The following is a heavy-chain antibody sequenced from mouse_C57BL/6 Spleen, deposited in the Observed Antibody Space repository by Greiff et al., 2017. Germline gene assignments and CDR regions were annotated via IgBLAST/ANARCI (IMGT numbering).Heavy chain of an antibody. D-gene: IGHD1-1*01. Sequence: VQLKESGGGLVKPGGSLKLSCAASGFSFSDYGMNWVRQAPEKGLEWVAYISSGSGTIYYADTVKGRFTISRDNAKNTLFLQMTSLRSEDTAMYYCARKGYGSPYYYAMDYWGQGTSVTVSS. CDR3: ARKGYGSPYYYAMDY. CDR2: ISSGSGTI. J-gene: IGHJ4*01. CDR1: GFSFSDYG. V-gene: IGHV5-17*01.